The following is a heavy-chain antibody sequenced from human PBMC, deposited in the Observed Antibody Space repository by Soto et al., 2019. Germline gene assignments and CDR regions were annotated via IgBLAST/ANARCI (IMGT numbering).Heavy chain of an antibody. D-gene: IGHD3-10*01. Sequence: PSETLSLTCAVYGGSFSGYYWSWIRQPPGKGLEWIGYIYHSGSTYYNPSLKSRVTISVDRSKNQFSLKLSSVTAADTAVYYCARASEGSGARSYYFDYWGQGTLVTVSS. CDR1: GGSFSGYY. V-gene: IGHV4-30-2*01. CDR2: IYHSGST. J-gene: IGHJ4*02. CDR3: ARASEGSGARSYYFDY.